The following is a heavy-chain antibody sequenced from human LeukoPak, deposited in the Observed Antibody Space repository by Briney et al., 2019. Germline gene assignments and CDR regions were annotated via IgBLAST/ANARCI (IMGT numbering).Heavy chain of an antibody. CDR3: AELGITMIGGV. D-gene: IGHD3-10*02. J-gene: IGHJ6*04. V-gene: IGHV3-48*03. CDR2: ISSSGSTI. Sequence: PGGSLRLSCAASGFTFSSYEMNWVRQAPGKGLEWVSYISSSGSTIYYADSVKGRFTISRDNAKNSLYLQMNSLRAENTAVYYCAELGITMIGGVWGKGTTVTISS. CDR1: GFTFSSYE.